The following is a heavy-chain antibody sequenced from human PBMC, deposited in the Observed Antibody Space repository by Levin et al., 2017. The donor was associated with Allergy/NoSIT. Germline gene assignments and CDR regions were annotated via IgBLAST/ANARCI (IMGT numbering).Heavy chain of an antibody. V-gene: IGHV4-59*01. Sequence: SETLSLTCTVSGGSFSTYYWSWIRQPPGKGLEWIGYIFYSGSTNYNPSLKSRVTISVDTSKNQFSLKLSSVTAADTAVYYCARVLWSAPYYYYGMDVWGQGTTVTVSS. CDR2: IFYSGST. J-gene: IGHJ6*02. CDR1: GGSFSTYY. D-gene: IGHD2/OR15-2a*01. CDR3: ARVLWSAPYYYYGMDV.